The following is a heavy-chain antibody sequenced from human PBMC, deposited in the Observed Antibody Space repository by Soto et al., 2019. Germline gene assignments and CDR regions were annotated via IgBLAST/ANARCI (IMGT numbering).Heavy chain of an antibody. CDR3: ARTLNEWLLGLE. D-gene: IGHD3-3*01. CDR1: GYTFSSYG. Sequence: ASVKVSCKASGYTFSSYGISWVRKAPGQGPEWMGWISAYNGNTNYAQKFQGRVTMTTDTSTSTAYMELRSLRSDDTAIYYCARTLNEWLLGLEWGQGTLVTVSS. CDR2: ISAYNGNT. J-gene: IGHJ4*02. V-gene: IGHV1-18*01.